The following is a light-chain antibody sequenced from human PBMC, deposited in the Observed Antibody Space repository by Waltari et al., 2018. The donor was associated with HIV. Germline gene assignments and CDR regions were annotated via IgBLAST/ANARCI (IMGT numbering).Light chain of an antibody. CDR3: QSYDSSLSGYV. Sequence: QSVLTQPPSVSGAPGQRVTISCTGSSSNIGAGYDVHWYQQLPGTAPKLLIYGNINRPSGVPDRFPGSKSGTSASLAITGLQAEDEADYYCQSYDSSLSGYVFGTGTKVTVL. CDR1: SSNIGAGYD. CDR2: GNI. J-gene: IGLJ1*01. V-gene: IGLV1-40*01.